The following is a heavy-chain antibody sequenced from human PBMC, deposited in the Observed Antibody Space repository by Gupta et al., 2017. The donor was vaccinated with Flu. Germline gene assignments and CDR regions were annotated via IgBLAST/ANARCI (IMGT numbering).Heavy chain of an antibody. J-gene: IGHJ6*02. CDR2: INPNSGGT. D-gene: IGHD3-3*01. CDR1: GYTFTGYY. V-gene: IGHV1-2*04. Sequence: QVQLVQSGAEVKKPGASVKVSCKASGYTFTGYYMHWVRQAPGQGLEWMGWINPNSGGTNYAQKFQGWVTMTRDTSISTAYMELSRLRSDDTAVYYCARDITIFGLVGEYGMDVWGQGTTVTVSS. CDR3: ARDITIFGLVGEYGMDV.